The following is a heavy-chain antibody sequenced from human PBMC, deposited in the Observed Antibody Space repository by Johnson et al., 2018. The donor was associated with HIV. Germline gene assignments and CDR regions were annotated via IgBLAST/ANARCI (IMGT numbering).Heavy chain of an antibody. CDR1: GFTFSSYA. D-gene: IGHD2-21*02. V-gene: IGHV3-30-3*01. CDR3: ARAPRAFCDGDCYPNAFGI. CDR2: ISYDGSNK. Sequence: QVQLVESGGGLIQPGGSLRLSCAASGFTFSSYAMHWVRQAPGKGLEWVAVISYDGSNKYYADSVNGRFTISRDNSKNTLYLQMNSLRAEDTAVYYCARAPRAFCDGDCYPNAFGIWGQGTMVTVSS. J-gene: IGHJ3*02.